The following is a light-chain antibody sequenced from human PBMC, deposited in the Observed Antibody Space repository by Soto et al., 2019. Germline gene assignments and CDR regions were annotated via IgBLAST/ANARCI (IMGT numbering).Light chain of an antibody. CDR2: DAS. CDR1: QSVSSY. J-gene: IGKJ2*01. V-gene: IGKV3-11*01. CDR3: QQYGSSPRYI. Sequence: EIVLTQSPATLSLSPGERATLSCRASQSVSSYLAWYQQKPGQAPRLLIYDASNRATGIPARFSGSGSGTDFTLTISSLEPEDFAVYYCQQYGSSPRYIFGQGTKLEIK.